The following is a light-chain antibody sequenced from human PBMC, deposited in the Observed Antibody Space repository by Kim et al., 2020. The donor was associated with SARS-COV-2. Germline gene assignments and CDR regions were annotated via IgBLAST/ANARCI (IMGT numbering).Light chain of an antibody. CDR2: EDR. CDR1: ALPKKY. Sequence: PGQKARITCPGDALPKKYAYWYQQKSGQAPVLVIYEDRKRPSGIAERFSGSSSGTMDTLTISGAQVEDEADYYCNSADSSGNLYVFGTGTKVTVL. V-gene: IGLV3-10*01. CDR3: NSADSSGNLYV. J-gene: IGLJ1*01.